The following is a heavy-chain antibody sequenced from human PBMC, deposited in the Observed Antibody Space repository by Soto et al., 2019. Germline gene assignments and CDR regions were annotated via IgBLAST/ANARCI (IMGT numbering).Heavy chain of an antibody. Sequence: TLSLTCTVSDISIIHSRYYWNWIRQHPGKGLEWIRHIYNSEIAYYNPSLKSRVTMSLDRTKNQFSRKLSAVTAADTDVYYCDRELLFYESAGFSWDEAFYNWGQGTMVNVS. J-gene: IGHJ3*02. CDR2: IYNSEIA. CDR3: DRELLFYESAGFSWDEAFYN. V-gene: IGHV4-31*03. D-gene: IGHD3-22*01. CDR1: DISIIHSRYY.